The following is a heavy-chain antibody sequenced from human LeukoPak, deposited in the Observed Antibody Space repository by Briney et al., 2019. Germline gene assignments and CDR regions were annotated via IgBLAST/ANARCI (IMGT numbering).Heavy chain of an antibody. Sequence: SETLSLTCTVSGGSISSYYWSWIRQPPGKGLEWIGYIYYSGSTNYNPSLKSRVTISVDTSKNQFSLKLSSVTAADTAVYYCARHEPVRGISVRFDPWGQGTLVTVSS. CDR3: ARHEPVRGISVRFDP. V-gene: IGHV4-59*08. CDR2: IYYSGST. J-gene: IGHJ5*02. CDR1: GGSISSYY. D-gene: IGHD3-10*02.